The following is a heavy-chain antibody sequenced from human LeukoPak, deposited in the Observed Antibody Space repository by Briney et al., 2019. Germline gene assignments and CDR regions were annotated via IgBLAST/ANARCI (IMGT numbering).Heavy chain of an antibody. V-gene: IGHV5-51*01. J-gene: IGHJ6*03. Sequence: GESLKISCKGSGYSFTSYWIGWVRQMPGKGLEWMGIIYPGDSDTRYSPSFQGQVTISADKSISTAYLQWSSLKASDTAMYYCARHSYYGSGSYYTYYYYYYMDVWGKGTTVTVSS. CDR2: IYPGDSDT. CDR1: GYSFTSYW. D-gene: IGHD3-10*01. CDR3: ARHSYYGSGSYYTYYYYYYMDV.